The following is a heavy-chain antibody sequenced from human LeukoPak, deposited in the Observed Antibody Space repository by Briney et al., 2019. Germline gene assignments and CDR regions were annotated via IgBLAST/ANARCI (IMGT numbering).Heavy chain of an antibody. J-gene: IGHJ6*02. CDR2: IYYSGST. CDR1: GGSISSYY. D-gene: IGHD3-16*01. CDR3: ARSVGYMDV. Sequence: SETLSLTCTVSGGSISSYYWSWIRQPPGKGLEWIGYIYYSGSTNYDPSLKSRVTISVDTSKNQFSLKLSSVTAADTAVYYCARSVGYMDVWGQGTTVTVSS. V-gene: IGHV4-59*12.